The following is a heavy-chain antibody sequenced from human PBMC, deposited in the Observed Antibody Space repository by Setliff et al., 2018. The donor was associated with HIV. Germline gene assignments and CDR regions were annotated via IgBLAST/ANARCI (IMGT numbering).Heavy chain of an antibody. Sequence: SETLSLTCTVSGGPMTTISSYWGWIRQTPGKGLEWIAEINHSGNTNYNPSLKSRVTISLDTSKNHFSLRLKSVTAADTAVYYCARAGYNSRPYYFDYWVQGTLVTVSS. CDR2: INHSGNT. CDR3: ARAGYNSRPYYFDY. J-gene: IGHJ4*02. D-gene: IGHD6-13*01. CDR1: GGPMTTISSY. V-gene: IGHV4-39*07.